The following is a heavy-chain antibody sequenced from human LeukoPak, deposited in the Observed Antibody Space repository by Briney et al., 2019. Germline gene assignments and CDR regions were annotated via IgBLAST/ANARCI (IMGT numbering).Heavy chain of an antibody. CDR1: GYIFTGYA. D-gene: IGHD3-10*01. Sequence: ASVKVSCKASGYIFTGYAMHWVRQAPGQRLEWMGWINAGNGNTKYSQKFQGRVTITRDTSASTAYMELSSLRSEDTAVYYCARDWQPTYYYGSGSSHWYFDYWGQGTLVTVSS. V-gene: IGHV1-3*01. J-gene: IGHJ4*02. CDR2: INAGNGNT. CDR3: ARDWQPTYYYGSGSSHWYFDY.